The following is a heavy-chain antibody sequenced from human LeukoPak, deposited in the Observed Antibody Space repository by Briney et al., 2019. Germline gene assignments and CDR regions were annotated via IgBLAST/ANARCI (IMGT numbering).Heavy chain of an antibody. J-gene: IGHJ4*02. V-gene: IGHV1-18*01. D-gene: IGHD3-22*01. CDR1: GGTFSSYA. CDR2: INPNSGGT. Sequence: ASVKVSCKASGGTFSSYAISWVRQAPGQGLEWMGRINPNSGGTNYAQKLQGRVTMTTDTSTSTAYMELRSLRSDDTAVYYCAIPFTYYYDSSGLDYWGQGTLVTVSS. CDR3: AIPFTYYYDSSGLDY.